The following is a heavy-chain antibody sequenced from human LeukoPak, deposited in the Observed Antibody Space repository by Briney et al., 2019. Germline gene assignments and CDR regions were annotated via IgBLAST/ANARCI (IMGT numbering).Heavy chain of an antibody. V-gene: IGHV4-34*01. Sequence: PSQTLSLTSAVYAGSFSGYYWSWIRQPPGKGMEWNGEINHSGSNNYKPSRRIPITISVDTSKNQLSLKLSSLTAADTSVYYCARRQYYDSSADYWGQGTLVTVSS. CDR2: INHSGSN. J-gene: IGHJ4*02. CDR3: ARRQYYDSSADY. CDR1: AGSFSGYY. D-gene: IGHD3-22*01.